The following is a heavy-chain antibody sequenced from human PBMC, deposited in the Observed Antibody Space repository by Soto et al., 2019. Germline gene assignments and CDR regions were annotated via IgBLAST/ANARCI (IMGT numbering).Heavy chain of an antibody. V-gene: IGHV4-59*01. Sequence: PSETLSLTCTVAGGYISSYYWSWIRPPPGKGLEWIGYIYYSGSTNYNPSLKSRVTISVDTSKNQFSLKLSSVTAADTAVYYCARVAHYYDSSGYYPTFDYWGQGTLVTVSS. CDR3: ARVAHYYDSSGYYPTFDY. CDR2: IYYSGST. J-gene: IGHJ4*02. CDR1: GGYISSYY. D-gene: IGHD3-22*01.